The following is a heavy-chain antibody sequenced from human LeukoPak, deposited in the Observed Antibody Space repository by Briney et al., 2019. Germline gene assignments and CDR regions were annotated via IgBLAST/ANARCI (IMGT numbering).Heavy chain of an antibody. J-gene: IGHJ2*01. CDR1: GDSVSSNIVA. D-gene: IGHD2-2*01. Sequence: SQTLSLTCAISGDSVSSNIVAWNWIRQSPSRGLEWRGRTYYRSKWYNDYAVSVKSRITINRDTSKNQFSLQLNSVTPEDTAVYYCARDYCSSTSCHWYFDLWGRGTLVTVSS. CDR2: TYYRSKWYN. CDR3: ARDYCSSTSCHWYFDL. V-gene: IGHV6-1*01.